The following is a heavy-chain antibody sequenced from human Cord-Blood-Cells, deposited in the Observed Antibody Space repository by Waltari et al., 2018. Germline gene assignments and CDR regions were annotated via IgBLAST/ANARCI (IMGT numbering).Heavy chain of an antibody. V-gene: IGHV4-39*01. CDR1: GGSISSSSYY. D-gene: IGHD2-2*01. CDR3: ARRGRYCSSTSCYEYAFDI. CDR2: IDYSGST. Sequence: QLQLQESGPGLVKPSETLSLTCTVPGGSISSSSYYWGWIRQPPGKGLEWIGSIDYSGSTYYNPSLKSRVTISVDTSKNQFSLKLSSVTAADTAVYYCARRGRYCSSTSCYEYAFDIWGQGTMVTVSS. J-gene: IGHJ3*02.